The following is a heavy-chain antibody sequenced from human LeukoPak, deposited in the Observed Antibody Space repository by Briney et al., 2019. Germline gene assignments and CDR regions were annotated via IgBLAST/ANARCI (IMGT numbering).Heavy chain of an antibody. CDR1: GYSFPSYW. D-gene: IGHD3-22*01. Sequence: TGESLKISCKGPGYSFPSYWIGWVRQTPGKGLEWMGIIYPGDSDTKYSPSFQGQVTISADKSSSTAYLQLSSLKASDTAVYYCARPDVPYYSDRGTSFDMWGQGTMVTVSS. V-gene: IGHV5-51*01. J-gene: IGHJ3*02. CDR2: IYPGDSDT. CDR3: ARPDVPYYSDRGTSFDM.